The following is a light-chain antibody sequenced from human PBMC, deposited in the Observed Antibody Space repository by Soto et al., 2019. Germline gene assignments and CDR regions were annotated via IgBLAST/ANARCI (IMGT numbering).Light chain of an antibody. CDR2: GAS. CDR1: QGVRRK. J-gene: IGKJ4*02. V-gene: IGKV3-15*01. Sequence: EILMTQSPSSLSAAIGDTVTITCRASQGVRRKLAWFQHKPGQAPRLLISGASNWATGIPARFSGSGSGTEFTLTISSLQSEDCAVYYCQQNYKPPLTFGGGTKVDIK. CDR3: QQNYKPPLT.